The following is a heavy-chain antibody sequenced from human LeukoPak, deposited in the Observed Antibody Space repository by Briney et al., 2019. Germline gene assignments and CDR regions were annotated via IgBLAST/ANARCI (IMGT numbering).Heavy chain of an antibody. Sequence: GESLKISCKGSGYTFTSYFISWVRQVPAQGLEWVAIIRPGDSDTRYSPSFQGQVTISADKSISTAYLQWSSLKASDTAMYYCARHSGDGYNYGGSFDYWGQGTLVTVFS. J-gene: IGHJ4*02. CDR3: ARHSGDGYNYGGSFDY. CDR2: IRPGDSDT. V-gene: IGHV5-51*01. D-gene: IGHD5-24*01. CDR1: GYTFTSYF.